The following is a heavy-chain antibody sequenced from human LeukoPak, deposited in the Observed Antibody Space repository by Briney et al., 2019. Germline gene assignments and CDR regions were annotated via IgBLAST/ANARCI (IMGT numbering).Heavy chain of an antibody. Sequence: GGSLRLSCAASGFTFSSYWMSWVRQAPGKGLEWVANIKQDGSEKYYVDSVKGRSTISRDNAKNSLYLQMNSLRPEDTAIYYCARARDGAGTLFDAFDLWGQGTMVTVSS. V-gene: IGHV3-7*01. CDR1: GFTFSSYW. D-gene: IGHD5-24*01. J-gene: IGHJ3*01. CDR3: ARARDGAGTLFDAFDL. CDR2: IKQDGSEK.